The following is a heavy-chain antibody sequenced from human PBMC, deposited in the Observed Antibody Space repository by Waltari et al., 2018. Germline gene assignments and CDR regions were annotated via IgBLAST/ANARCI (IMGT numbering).Heavy chain of an antibody. CDR2: IIPIFGTA. D-gene: IGHD3-22*01. J-gene: IGHJ3*02. Sequence: QVQLVQSGAEVKKPGSSVKVSCKASGGTFSSYAISWVRQAPGQGLEWMGRIIPIFGTANYAQKCLGRVTITANKSPSTAYMELSSLGSEETAVYYCARDLAGITMIVVSAFDIWGQGTMVTVSS. V-gene: IGHV1-69*08. CDR3: ARDLAGITMIVVSAFDI. CDR1: GGTFSSYA.